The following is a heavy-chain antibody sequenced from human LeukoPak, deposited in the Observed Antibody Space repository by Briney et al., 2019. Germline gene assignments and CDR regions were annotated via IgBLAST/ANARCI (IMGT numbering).Heavy chain of an antibody. J-gene: IGHJ5*02. CDR1: GYTFTSYY. D-gene: IGHD4-17*01. Sequence: ASVKVSCKASGYTFTSYYMHWVRQAPGQGLEWMGKINPSGGSTSYAQKFQGRVTMTRDTSTNTVYMELSSLRSDDTAVYYCARQNYGDHRWLDPWGQGTLVTVSS. V-gene: IGHV1-46*01. CDR3: ARQNYGDHRWLDP. CDR2: INPSGGST.